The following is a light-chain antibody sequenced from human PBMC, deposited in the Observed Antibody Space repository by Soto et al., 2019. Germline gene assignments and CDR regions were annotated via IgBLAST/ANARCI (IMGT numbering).Light chain of an antibody. CDR3: SSYPSSIS. J-gene: IGLJ2*01. CDR2: DVN. V-gene: IGLV2-14*01. CDR1: SSDVGGYNY. Sequence: QSALTQPASVSGSPGQSITISCTGTSSDVGGYNYVSWYQQHPGKAPKLMIYDVNTRPSGVSNRFSGSKSGNTASLTISGLQAEHEADYYCSSYPSSISFGGGTKLTVL.